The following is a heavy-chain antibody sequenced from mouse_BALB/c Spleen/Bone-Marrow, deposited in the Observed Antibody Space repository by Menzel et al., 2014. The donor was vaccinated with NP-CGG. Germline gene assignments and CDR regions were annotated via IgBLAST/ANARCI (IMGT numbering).Heavy chain of an antibody. Sequence: VQLVESGAEVVKPGAPVKLSCKASGYTFTRYWMHWVRQRPGRGLEWIGKIDPSDSETHYIHEFKDKATLTVDKSSSTAYIQLSSLTSEDSAVYFCARSGGNYVAWFVYWGQGTLVTVSP. D-gene: IGHD2-1*01. J-gene: IGHJ3*01. V-gene: IGHV1-69*02. CDR2: IDPSDSET. CDR3: ARSGGNYVAWFVY. CDR1: GYTFTRYW.